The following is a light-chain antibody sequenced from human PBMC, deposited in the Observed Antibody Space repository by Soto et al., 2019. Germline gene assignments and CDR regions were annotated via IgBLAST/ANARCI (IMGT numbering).Light chain of an antibody. J-gene: IGKJ5*01. V-gene: IGKV3-20*01. CDR1: QSVSSSY. CDR2: GAS. Sequence: EIVLTQSPGILPLSPGERATLSYRASQSVSSSYLAWYQQKPGQAPRLLIYGASIRATGIPDRFSGSGSGIDFTLTISRLEPEDFAVYYCQQSGSSPPTFGQGTRLDIK. CDR3: QQSGSSPPT.